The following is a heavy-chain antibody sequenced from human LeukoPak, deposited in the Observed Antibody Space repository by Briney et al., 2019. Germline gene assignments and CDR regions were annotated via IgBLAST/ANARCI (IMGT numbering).Heavy chain of an antibody. J-gene: IGHJ4*02. CDR2: ISGSGTYT. D-gene: IGHD1-26*01. CDR3: TEDSGTYFHYFDC. V-gene: IGHV3-23*01. CDR1: GFTFSIYA. Sequence: PGGSLRLSCAASGFTFSIYAMTWVRQAPGKGLEGVSGISGSGTYTYYADSVKGRFTISRDNSKNTLYLQMNSLRAEDTAVYYCTEDSGTYFHYFDCWGQGTPVTVS.